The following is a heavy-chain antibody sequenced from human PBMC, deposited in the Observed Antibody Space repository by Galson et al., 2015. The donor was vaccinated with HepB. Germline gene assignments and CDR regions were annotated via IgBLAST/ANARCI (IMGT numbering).Heavy chain of an antibody. D-gene: IGHD2-8*02. CDR1: GFTVSSNY. CDR3: ARGTSRPILLGYSYFDY. Sequence: SLRLSCAASGFTVSSNYMSWVRQAPGKGLERVSVIYSGGSTYYADSVKGRFTISRDNSKNTLYLQMNSLRAEDTAVYYCARGTSRPILLGYSYFDYWGQGTLVTVSS. V-gene: IGHV3-66*01. CDR2: IYSGGST. J-gene: IGHJ4*02.